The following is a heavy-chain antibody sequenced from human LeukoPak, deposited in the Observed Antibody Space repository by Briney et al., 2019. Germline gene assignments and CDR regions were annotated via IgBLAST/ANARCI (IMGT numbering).Heavy chain of an antibody. J-gene: IGHJ6*03. V-gene: IGHV3-23*01. CDR1: GFTFDDYA. CDR2: ISGSGDST. CDR3: AKDEATRYYYYMDV. D-gene: IGHD1-26*01. Sequence: GGSLRLSCSASGFTFDDYAMSWVRQAPGKGLEWVSAISGSGDSTYNADSVKGRFIISRDNSKNTLYLQMNSLRAEDTAIYYCAKDEATRYYYYMDVWGKGTTVTISS.